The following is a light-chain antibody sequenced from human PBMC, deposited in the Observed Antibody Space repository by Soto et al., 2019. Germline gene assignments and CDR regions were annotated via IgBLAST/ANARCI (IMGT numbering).Light chain of an antibody. V-gene: IGKV3-20*01. CDR3: QQYGSSSWT. CDR2: GAS. Sequence: EIVLTQSPGTLSLSPGKRATLSCRASQSISSSYLAWYQQRPGQAPRLLIYGASSRATGIPDRFSGSGSGTEFTLTISRLEPEDFAVYYCQQYGSSSWTFGQATKVDIK. CDR1: QSISSSY. J-gene: IGKJ1*01.